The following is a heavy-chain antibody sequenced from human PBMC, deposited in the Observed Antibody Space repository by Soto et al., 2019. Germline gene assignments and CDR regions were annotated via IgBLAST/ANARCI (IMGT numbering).Heavy chain of an antibody. V-gene: IGHV3-23*01. J-gene: IGHJ5*02. CDR3: AKGVVDTAMVTWFDP. CDR1: GFTFSSYA. D-gene: IGHD5-18*01. CDR2: ISGSGGST. Sequence: GGSLRLSCAASGFTFSSYATSWVRQAPGKGLEWVSAISGSGGSTYYADSVKGRFTISRDNSKNTLYLQMNSLRAEDTAVYYSAKGVVDTAMVTWFDPWGQGTLVTVSS.